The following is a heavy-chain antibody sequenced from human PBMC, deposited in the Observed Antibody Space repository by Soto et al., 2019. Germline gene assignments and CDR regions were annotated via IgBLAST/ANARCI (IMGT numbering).Heavy chain of an antibody. CDR2: IYYSGST. CDR1: GGSISSYY. D-gene: IGHD4-17*01. V-gene: IGHV4-59*01. CDR3: ASDYGDYLDY. J-gene: IGHJ4*02. Sequence: QVQLQESGPGLVKPSETLSLTCTVSGGSISSYYWNWIRQPPGKGLEWIGYIYYSGSTKYNPSLKSRVTISVDTSKNQFSLRLSSVTAADTAMYYCASDYGDYLDYWGQGTLVTVSS.